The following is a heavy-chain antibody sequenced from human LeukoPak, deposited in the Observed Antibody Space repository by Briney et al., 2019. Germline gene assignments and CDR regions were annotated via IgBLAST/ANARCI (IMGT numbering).Heavy chain of an antibody. V-gene: IGHV1-8*01. CDR2: MNPNSGNT. D-gene: IGHD2-15*01. CDR3: ARAQAGCSGGSCYFAGWFDP. J-gene: IGHJ5*02. Sequence: ASVKVSCKASGYTFTSYDINWVRQATGQGLEWMGWMNPNSGNTGYAQKFQGRVTMTRNTSISTAYMELSSLRSEDTAVYYCARAQAGCSGGSCYFAGWFDPWGQGTLVTVSS. CDR1: GYTFTSYD.